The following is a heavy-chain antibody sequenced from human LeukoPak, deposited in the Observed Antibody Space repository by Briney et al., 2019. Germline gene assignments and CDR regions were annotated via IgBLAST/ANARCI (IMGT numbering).Heavy chain of an antibody. V-gene: IGHV1-24*01. CDR1: GYTLTELS. Sequence: ASVKVSCKVSGYTLTELSMHWVRQAPGKGLEWMGGFDPEDGETIYAQKFQGRVTMTEDTSTDTAYMELSSLRSEDTAVYYCATGRIVGATNGNFDYWGQGTLVTVSS. CDR3: ATGRIVGATNGNFDY. D-gene: IGHD1-26*01. J-gene: IGHJ4*02. CDR2: FDPEDGET.